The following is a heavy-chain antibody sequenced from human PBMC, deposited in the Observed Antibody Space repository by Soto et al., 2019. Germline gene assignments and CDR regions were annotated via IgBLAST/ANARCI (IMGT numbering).Heavy chain of an antibody. CDR1: GGTFSSYA. J-gene: IGHJ6*02. CDR2: IIPIFGTA. Sequence: QVQLVQSGAEVKKPGSSVKVSCKASGGTFSSYAISWVRLAPGQGLEWMGGIIPIFGTANYAQKFQGRVTITADKSTSTAYMELSSLRSEDTAVYYCARDLIAARRDYYYGMDVWGQGTTVTVSS. CDR3: ARDLIAARRDYYYGMDV. D-gene: IGHD6-6*01. V-gene: IGHV1-69*06.